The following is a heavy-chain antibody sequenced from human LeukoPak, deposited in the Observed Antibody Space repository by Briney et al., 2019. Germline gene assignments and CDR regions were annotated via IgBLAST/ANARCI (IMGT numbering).Heavy chain of an antibody. Sequence: GWSRRLSCAASGFTFSSYAMSWVRQAPGKGLDWVSAISGSGGSTYYADSVKGRFTISRDNSKNTLYLQMNSLRAEDTAVYYCAKDRGYGSGSYYYWGQGTLVTVSS. CDR1: GFTFSSYA. J-gene: IGHJ4*02. V-gene: IGHV3-23*01. D-gene: IGHD3-10*01. CDR3: AKDRGYGSGSYYY. CDR2: ISGSGGST.